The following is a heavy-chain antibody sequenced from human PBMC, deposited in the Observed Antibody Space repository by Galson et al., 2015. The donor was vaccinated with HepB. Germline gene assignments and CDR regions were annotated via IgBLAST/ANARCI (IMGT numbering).Heavy chain of an antibody. CDR2: IIPIFGTA. CDR3: ARLGAAAGTNKH. CDR1: GGTFSSYA. D-gene: IGHD6-13*01. V-gene: IGHV1-69*13. Sequence: SVKVSCKASGGTFSSYAISWVRQALGQGLEWMGGIIPIFGTANYAQKFQGRVTITADESTSTAYMELSSLRSEDTAVYYCARLGAAAGTNKHWGQGTLVTVSS. J-gene: IGHJ4*02.